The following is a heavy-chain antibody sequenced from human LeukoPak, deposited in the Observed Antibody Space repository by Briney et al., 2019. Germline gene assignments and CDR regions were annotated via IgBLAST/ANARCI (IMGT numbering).Heavy chain of an antibody. CDR2: INAGNGNT. V-gene: IGHV1/OR15-3*02. CDR1: GYTFTGYY. D-gene: IGHD3-22*01. CDR3: ARDRLTPPGFDY. Sequence: VASVKVSCKASGYTFTGYYMHWVRQAPGQGLEWMGWINAGNGNTKYSQKFQGRVTMTRDTSTSTVYMELSSLRSEDTAVYYCARDRLTPPGFDYWGQGTLVTVSS. J-gene: IGHJ4*02.